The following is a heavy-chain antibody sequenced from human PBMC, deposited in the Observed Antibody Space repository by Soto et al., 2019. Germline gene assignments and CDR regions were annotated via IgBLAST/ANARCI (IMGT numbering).Heavy chain of an antibody. V-gene: IGHV3-7*03. J-gene: IGHJ5*02. CDR1: GFTFSSYW. Sequence: SLRLSCAASGFTFSSYWMSWVRQAPGKGLEWVANIKQDGSEKYYVDSVKGRFTISRDNAKNSLYLQMNSLRAEDTAVYYCARRLVVVPAANLGGWFDPWGQGTLVTVSS. CDR2: IKQDGSEK. CDR3: ARRLVVVPAANLGGWFDP. D-gene: IGHD2-2*01.